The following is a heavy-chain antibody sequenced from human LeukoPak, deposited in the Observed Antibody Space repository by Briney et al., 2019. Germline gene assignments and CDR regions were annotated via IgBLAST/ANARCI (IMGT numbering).Heavy chain of an antibody. Sequence: ASVKVSCKVSGYTLTDLSMHWGRQAPGKGLEWMGGFDPEDGETIYAQKFQGRVTMTEDTSTDTAYMELRSRRSEDTAVYYCATRIGLVMGCVFDIWGQGTMVTVSS. CDR2: FDPEDGET. V-gene: IGHV1-24*01. CDR1: GYTLTDLS. J-gene: IGHJ3*02. CDR3: ATRIGLVMGCVFDI. D-gene: IGHD3-16*01.